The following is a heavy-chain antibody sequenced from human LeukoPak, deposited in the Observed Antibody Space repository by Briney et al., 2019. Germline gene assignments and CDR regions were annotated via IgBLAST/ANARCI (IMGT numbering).Heavy chain of an antibody. CDR2: IIPIFGTA. J-gene: IGHJ3*02. D-gene: IGHD2-2*02. Sequence: ASVKVSCKASGYTFTSYYMHWVRQAPGQGLEWMGGIIPIFGTANYAQKFQGRVTITADESTSTAYMELSSLRSEDTAVYYCARLTNVVVPAAIPVYAFDIWGQGTMVTVSS. CDR3: ARLTNVVVPAAIPVYAFDI. CDR1: GYTFTSYY. V-gene: IGHV1-69*13.